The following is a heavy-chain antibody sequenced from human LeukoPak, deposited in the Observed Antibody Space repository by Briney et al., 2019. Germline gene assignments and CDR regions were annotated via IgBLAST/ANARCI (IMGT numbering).Heavy chain of an antibody. Sequence: SETLSLTCTASGGSISSYYWSWIRQPPGKGLEWIGYIYYSGSTNYNPSLKSRVTISVDTSTNKFSLKLSTVTAADAPVYYCAREARLELATFYSWGQGTLVTVSS. V-gene: IGHV4-59*01. CDR2: IYYSGST. D-gene: IGHD1-26*01. CDR1: GGSISSYY. CDR3: AREARLELATFYS. J-gene: IGHJ4*02.